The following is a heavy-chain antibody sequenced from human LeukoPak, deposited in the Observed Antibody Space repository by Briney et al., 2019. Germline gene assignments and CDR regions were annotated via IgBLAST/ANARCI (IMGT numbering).Heavy chain of an antibody. D-gene: IGHD6-19*01. J-gene: IGHJ6*03. CDR2: IYHSGST. V-gene: IGHV4-38-2*01. CDR1: GYSISSGYY. CDR3: ARQYSSGWYDPYYTDV. Sequence: SETLSLTCAVSGYSISSGYYWGWIRQPPGKGLEWIGSIYHSGSTYYNPSLKSRVTISVDTSKNQFSLKLSSVTAADTAVYYCARQYSSGWYDPYYTDVWGKGTTVTVSS.